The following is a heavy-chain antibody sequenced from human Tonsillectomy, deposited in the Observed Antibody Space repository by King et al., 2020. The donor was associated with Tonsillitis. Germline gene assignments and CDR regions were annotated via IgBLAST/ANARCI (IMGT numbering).Heavy chain of an antibody. D-gene: IGHD2-15*01. J-gene: IGHJ4*02. CDR1: GGSTSSSY. CDR2: IYNSGST. CDR3: ARITPGYCSGGSCYSSSYFDY. V-gene: IGHV4-59*01. Sequence: VQLQESGPGLVKPSETLSLTCTVSGGSTSSSYWSWIRQPPGKGLEWIGYIYNSGSTYYNAFLKSRVTISVDTSKNQFSLKLTSVTPADTAVYYCARITPGYCSGGSCYSSSYFDYWGQGTLVTVSS.